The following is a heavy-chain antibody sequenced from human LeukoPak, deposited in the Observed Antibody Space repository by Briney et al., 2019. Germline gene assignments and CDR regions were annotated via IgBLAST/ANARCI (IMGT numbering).Heavy chain of an antibody. Sequence: PSETLSLTCAVYGGSFSGNYWTLIRQTPGRGLEWIGESSPTGDITGYNPSLRGRAHISVDSSKKQFSLKLTSVTAPDTGVYYCARVPDFIARPCDPWGPGTLVTVSS. CDR3: ARVPDFIARPCDP. CDR1: GGSFSGNY. J-gene: IGHJ5*02. CDR2: SSPTGDIT. V-gene: IGHV4-34*01. D-gene: IGHD2-21*01.